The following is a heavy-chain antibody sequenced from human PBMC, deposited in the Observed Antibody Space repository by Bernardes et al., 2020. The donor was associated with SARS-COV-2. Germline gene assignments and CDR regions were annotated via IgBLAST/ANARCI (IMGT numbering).Heavy chain of an antibody. J-gene: IGHJ6*02. CDR1: GYTFTGYY. V-gene: IGHV1-2*02. CDR3: ARALMVRGVIIPETAYYYYYGMDV. D-gene: IGHD3-10*01. Sequence: ASVNVSCKASGYTFTGYYMHWVRQAPGQGLEWMGWINPNSGGTNYAQKFQGRVTMTRDTSISTAYMELSRLRSDDTAVYYCARALMVRGVIIPETAYYYYYGMDVWGQGTTVTVSS. CDR2: INPNSGGT.